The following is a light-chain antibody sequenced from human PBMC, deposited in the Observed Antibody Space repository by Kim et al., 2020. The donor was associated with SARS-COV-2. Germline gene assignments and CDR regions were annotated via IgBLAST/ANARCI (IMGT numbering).Light chain of an antibody. Sequence: EIVLTQSPATLSLSPGETATLSCRASQSVSSYLAWYQQKPGQAPRLLIYDASNRATGIPARFSGSGSGTDFTLTISSLDPEDFAVYYCQQRSSRPATFGQGTKGDIK. V-gene: IGKV3-11*01. CDR2: DAS. J-gene: IGKJ1*01. CDR1: QSVSSY. CDR3: QQRSSRPAT.